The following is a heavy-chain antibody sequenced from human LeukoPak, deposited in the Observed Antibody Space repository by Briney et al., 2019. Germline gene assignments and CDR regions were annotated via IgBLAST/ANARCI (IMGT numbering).Heavy chain of an antibody. CDR2: IYYSGTT. Sequence: SETLSLTCTVSGGSISSYYWSWIRQPPGKGLEWIGYIYYSGTTNYNPSLKSRITISVDTSKNQFSLKLTSVTAADTAVYYCARFYNYYDSSGYYYGFDPWGQGTLVTVSS. CDR1: GGSISSYY. D-gene: IGHD3-22*01. J-gene: IGHJ5*02. CDR3: ARFYNYYDSSGYYYGFDP. V-gene: IGHV4-59*01.